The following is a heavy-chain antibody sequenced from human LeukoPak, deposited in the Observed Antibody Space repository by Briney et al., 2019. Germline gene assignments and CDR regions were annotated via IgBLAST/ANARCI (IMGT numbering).Heavy chain of an antibody. D-gene: IGHD6-19*01. CDR3: ARDPSIGSGWYLIDY. CDR1: GYSLTSYG. V-gene: IGHV1-18*01. CDR2: ISAYNGNT. J-gene: IGHJ4*02. Sequence: ASVTVSCKASGYSLTSYGISWVRQAPGQGLEWMGWISAYNGNTNYAQKFQARVTMTTDTSTSTAYMELRSLRSDDTAVYYCARDPSIGSGWYLIDYWGQGTLVTVSS.